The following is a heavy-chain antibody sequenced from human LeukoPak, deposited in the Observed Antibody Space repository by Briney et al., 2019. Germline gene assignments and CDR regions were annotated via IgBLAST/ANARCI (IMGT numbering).Heavy chain of an antibody. CDR3: AREFGKYYFDY. Sequence: PGRSLRLSCAASGFTVSSYGMHWVRQAPGKGLEWVAIIWYDGSNKYYADSVKGRFTISRDNSKNTLYLQMNSLRAEDTAVYYCAREFGKYYFDYWGQGTLVTVSP. D-gene: IGHD3-16*01. V-gene: IGHV3-33*01. CDR2: IWYDGSNK. CDR1: GFTVSSYG. J-gene: IGHJ4*02.